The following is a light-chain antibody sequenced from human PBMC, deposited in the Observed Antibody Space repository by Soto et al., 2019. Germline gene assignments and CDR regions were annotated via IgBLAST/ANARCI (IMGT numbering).Light chain of an antibody. V-gene: IGKV3-20*01. J-gene: IGKJ2*01. CDR1: QSLSSNS. CDR3: QQYGTSPYT. Sequence: EIVLTQSPGTLSLSPGERATLSCGTSQSLSSNSLAWYQQKPGQAPRLLIYGASSRATGIPDRFSGSGSGTHFTLTISRLEPKDFAVYYCQQYGTSPYTFCQGTKLEIK. CDR2: GAS.